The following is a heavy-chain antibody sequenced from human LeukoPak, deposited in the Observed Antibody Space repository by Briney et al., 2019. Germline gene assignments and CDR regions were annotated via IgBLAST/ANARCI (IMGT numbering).Heavy chain of an antibody. D-gene: IGHD1-7*01. V-gene: IGHV3-30*02. J-gene: IGHJ4*02. CDR2: IRYDGSNK. Sequence: GGSLRLSCAASGFTFSSYGMHWVRQAPGKGLEWVAFIRYDGSNKYYADSVKGRFTIPRDNSKNTLYLQMNSLRAEDTAVYYCAKESGGTTSLIFDYWGQGTLVTVSS. CDR3: AKESGGTTSLIFDY. CDR1: GFTFSSYG.